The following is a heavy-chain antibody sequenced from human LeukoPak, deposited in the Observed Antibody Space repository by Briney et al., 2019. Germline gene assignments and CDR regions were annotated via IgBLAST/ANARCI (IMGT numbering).Heavy chain of an antibody. CDR1: GFTFSSYA. D-gene: IGHD6-19*01. CDR2: ISGSGGST. J-gene: IGHJ4*02. V-gene: IGHV3-23*01. CDR3: AKDLLYSSGWYGFDY. Sequence: PGGSLRLSRAASGFTFSSYAMSWVRQAPGKGLEWVSAISGSGGSTYYADSVKGRFTISRDNSKNTLYLQMNSLRAEDTAVYYCAKDLLYSSGWYGFDYWGQGTLVTVSS.